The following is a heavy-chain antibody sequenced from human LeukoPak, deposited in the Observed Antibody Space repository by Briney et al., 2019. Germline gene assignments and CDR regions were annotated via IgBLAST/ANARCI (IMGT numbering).Heavy chain of an antibody. CDR1: GGSFSGYC. Sequence: SETLSLTCAVYGGSFSGYCWSWIRQPPGKGLEWIGEINHSGSTNYNPSLKSRVTISVDTSKNQFSLKLSSVTAADTAVYYCARGGVVPAARYYYYGMDVWGQGTTVTVSS. CDR2: INHSGST. J-gene: IGHJ6*02. D-gene: IGHD2-2*01. CDR3: ARGGVVPAARYYYYGMDV. V-gene: IGHV4-34*01.